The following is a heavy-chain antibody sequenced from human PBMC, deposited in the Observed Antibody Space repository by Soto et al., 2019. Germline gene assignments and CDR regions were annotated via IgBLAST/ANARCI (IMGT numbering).Heavy chain of an antibody. J-gene: IGHJ4*02. CDR3: AREVTSGETDY. CDR1: GGSISSGGYS. V-gene: IGHV4-30-2*01. CDR2: IYHSGST. D-gene: IGHD3-16*01. Sequence: SETLSLTCAVSGGSISSGGYSWSWIRQPPGKGLEWIGYIYHSGSTYYNPSLKSRVTISVDRSKNQFSLKLSSVTAADTAVYYCAREVTSGETDYWGQGTLVTVSS.